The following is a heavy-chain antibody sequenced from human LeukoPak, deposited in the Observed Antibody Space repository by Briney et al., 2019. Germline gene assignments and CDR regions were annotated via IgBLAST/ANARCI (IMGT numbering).Heavy chain of an antibody. CDR1: GGSISSADYH. CDR3: ARDRTGYGHFDY. V-gene: IGHV4-30-4*08. CDR2: IYYSGST. Sequence: PSQTLSLTCTVSGGSISSADYHWHWIRQPPGKGLEWIGYIYYSGSTYYNPSLQSRVIISVDTSKHQFFLKLSSVTAADTAVYYCARDRTGYGHFDYWGQGTLVTVSS. J-gene: IGHJ4*02. D-gene: IGHD4-17*01.